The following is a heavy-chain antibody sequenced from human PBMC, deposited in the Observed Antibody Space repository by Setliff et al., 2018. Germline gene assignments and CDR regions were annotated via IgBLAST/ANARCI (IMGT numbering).Heavy chain of an antibody. CDR1: GFAFDKFA. Sequence: PGGSLRLSCAASGFAFDKFAMNWVRQAPGKGLEWVSSISSNGGSTYYADSVKGRFTISRDNAKNSLFLQMNDLRAEDTALYYCASSSGWIPWIQHWGPGTLVTVSS. CDR3: ASSSGWIPWIQH. V-gene: IGHV3-21*01. D-gene: IGHD3-10*01. CDR2: ISSNGGST. J-gene: IGHJ1*01.